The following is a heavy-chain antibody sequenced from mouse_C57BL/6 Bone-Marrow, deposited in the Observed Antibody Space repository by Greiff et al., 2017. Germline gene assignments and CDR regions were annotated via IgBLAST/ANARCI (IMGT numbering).Heavy chain of an antibody. D-gene: IGHD1-2*01. CDR3: ARMNYGGDFDY. CDR1: GFTFSDYG. V-gene: IGHV5-17*01. CDR2: ISSGSSTI. Sequence: EVKLMESGGGLVKPGGSLKLSCAASGFTFSDYGMHWVRQAPEKGLEWVAYISSGSSTIYYAATVKGRFTISRDNAKNTLFLQMTSLRSEDTAMYYCARMNYGGDFDYWGQGTTLTVSS. J-gene: IGHJ2*01.